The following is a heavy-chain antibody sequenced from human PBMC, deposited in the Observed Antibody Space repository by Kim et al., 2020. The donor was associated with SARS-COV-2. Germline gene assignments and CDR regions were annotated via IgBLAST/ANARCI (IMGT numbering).Heavy chain of an antibody. D-gene: IGHD3-10*01. CDR1: GGSISTTRYL. Sequence: SETLSLTCTVFGGSISTTRYLWGWIRQPPGKGLEWIGCDSYGGSTYYNPSLERRITISDDTSKKQFSQILRSVTAADTAVYYCAGLRGSPNYYNGMYFYEDMCVSGQGAPGTVSS. CDR3: AGLRGSPNYYNGMYFYEDMCV. CDR2: DSYGGST. V-gene: IGHV4-39*01. J-gene: IGHJ6*01.